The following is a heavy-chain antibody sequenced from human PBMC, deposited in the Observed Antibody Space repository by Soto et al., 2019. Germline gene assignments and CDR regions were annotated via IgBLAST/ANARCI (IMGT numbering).Heavy chain of an antibody. CDR1: GYSFTRNG. D-gene: IGHD1-26*01. CDR3: ARERDSDTWPSREV. V-gene: IGHV1-18*01. J-gene: IGHJ6*02. Sequence: QVHLVQSGAELKKPGASVRVSCKASGYSFTRNGISWVRQAPGQGHEWMGWISAKNGDTNYAQKFQGRVIMTTDISTITNYTEMRSLRTEDTAVYNCARERDSDTWPSREVLGQGTTVTVSS. CDR2: ISAKNGDT.